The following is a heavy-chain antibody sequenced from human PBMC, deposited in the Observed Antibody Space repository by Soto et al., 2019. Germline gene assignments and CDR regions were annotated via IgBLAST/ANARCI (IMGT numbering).Heavy chain of an antibody. D-gene: IGHD1-7*01. CDR2: IWYDGSNK. V-gene: IGHV3-33*01. J-gene: IGHJ6*02. CDR3: ARDSWNYGVYYYGMDV. CDR1: GFTFSSYG. Sequence: PGGSLRLSCAASGFTFSSYGMHWVRQAPGKGLEWVAVIWYDGSNKYYADSVKGQFTISRDNSKNTLYLQMNSLRAEDTAVYYCARDSWNYGVYYYGMDVWGQGTTVTVSS.